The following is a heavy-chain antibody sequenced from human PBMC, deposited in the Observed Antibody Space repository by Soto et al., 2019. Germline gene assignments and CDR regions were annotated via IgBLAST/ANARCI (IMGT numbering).Heavy chain of an antibody. CDR3: ASGLEPYYAILTGYSDYYYYGMDV. V-gene: IGHV4-31*03. D-gene: IGHD3-9*01. Sequence: SETLSLTCTVSGGSISSGGYYWSWIRQHPGKGLEWIGYIYYSGSTYYNPSLKSRVTISVDTSKNQFSLKLSSVTAADPAVYYCASGLEPYYAILTGYSDYYYYGMDVSGQRTTVTVSS. J-gene: IGHJ6*02. CDR2: IYYSGST. CDR1: GGSISSGGYY.